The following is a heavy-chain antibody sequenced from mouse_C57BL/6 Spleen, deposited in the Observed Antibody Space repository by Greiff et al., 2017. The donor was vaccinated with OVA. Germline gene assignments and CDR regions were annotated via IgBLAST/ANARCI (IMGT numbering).Heavy chain of an antibody. CDR3: ARSGGYSDY. Sequence: QVHVKQPGAELVKPGASVKMSCKASGYTFTSYWITWVKQRPGQGLEWIGDIYPGSGSTNYNEKFKSKATLTVDTSSSTAYMQLSSLTSEDSAVYYCARSGGYSDYWGQGTTLTVSS. D-gene: IGHD2-3*01. CDR2: IYPGSGST. J-gene: IGHJ2*01. V-gene: IGHV1-55*01. CDR1: GYTFTSYW.